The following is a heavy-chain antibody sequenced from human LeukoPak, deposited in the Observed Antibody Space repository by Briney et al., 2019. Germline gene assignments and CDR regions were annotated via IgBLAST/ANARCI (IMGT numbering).Heavy chain of an antibody. Sequence: PGGSLRLSCAASGFTVSSNYMSWVRQAPGKGLEWVSVIYSGGSTYYADSVKGRFTISMDNAKNSLYLQMNSLRVEDTALYYCARESAYAFDIWGQGTLVTVSS. J-gene: IGHJ3*02. CDR2: IYSGGST. CDR1: GFTVSSNY. CDR3: ARESAYAFDI. V-gene: IGHV3-53*01.